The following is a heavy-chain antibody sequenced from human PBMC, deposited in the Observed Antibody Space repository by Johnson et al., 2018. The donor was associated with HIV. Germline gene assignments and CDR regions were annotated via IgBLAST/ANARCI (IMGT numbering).Heavy chain of an antibody. D-gene: IGHD6-13*01. V-gene: IGHV3-53*01. Sequence: VQLVESGGGLIQPGGSLRISCAGSGFTVSRDYMAWIRQAPGKGLEWVSIIYSGGNTFYADSVRGRFTIARDTSKNTMYLQMNSLRAEDTAVYYCARDSSSWRPSGAFDIWGQGTMVTVSS. CDR2: IYSGGNT. CDR3: ARDSSSWRPSGAFDI. CDR1: GFTVSRDY. J-gene: IGHJ3*02.